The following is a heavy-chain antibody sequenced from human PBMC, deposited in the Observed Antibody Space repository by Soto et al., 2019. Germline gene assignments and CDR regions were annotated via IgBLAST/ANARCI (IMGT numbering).Heavy chain of an antibody. Sequence: SVKVSCKASGGTFSSYTISWVRQAPGQGLEWMGRIIPILGIANYAQKFQGRVTITADKSTSTAYMELSSLRSEDTAVYYCARAGIVVVPAARGNAFDIWGQGTMVTVSS. CDR2: IIPILGIA. CDR1: GGTFSSYT. J-gene: IGHJ3*02. D-gene: IGHD2-2*01. CDR3: ARAGIVVVPAARGNAFDI. V-gene: IGHV1-69*02.